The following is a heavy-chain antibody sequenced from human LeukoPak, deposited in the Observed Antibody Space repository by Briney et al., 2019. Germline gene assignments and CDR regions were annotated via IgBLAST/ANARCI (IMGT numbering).Heavy chain of an antibody. Sequence: PGGSLRLSCVASGFAFSSYTINWVRQTPGKGLEWVSSISGSTYYIYYADSVKGRFTISRDNAKNSLYLQMNSLRAEDTAVYYCARAYVYYDFWSGLESPFDPWGQGTLVTVSS. V-gene: IGHV3-21*01. J-gene: IGHJ5*02. CDR1: GFAFSSYT. D-gene: IGHD3-3*01. CDR2: ISGSTYYI. CDR3: ARAYVYYDFWSGLESPFDP.